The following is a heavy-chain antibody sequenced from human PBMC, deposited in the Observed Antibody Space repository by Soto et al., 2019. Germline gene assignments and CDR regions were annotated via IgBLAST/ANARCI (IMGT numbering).Heavy chain of an antibody. Sequence: QVQVVESGGGLVQPGGSLRLSCAASGFTFRPFGMTWVRQAPGKGLEWVSFISNDGNNKYYGDSVKGRFTTSRDNSKNTLCLQMNSLRPDDTAVYYCATDLVSYTSCYRCHYGIDVLGQGTTVTVSS. J-gene: IGHJ6*02. CDR1: GFTFRPFG. CDR3: ATDLVSYTSCYRCHYGIDV. V-gene: IGHV3-30*03. D-gene: IGHD2-2*02. CDR2: ISNDGNNK.